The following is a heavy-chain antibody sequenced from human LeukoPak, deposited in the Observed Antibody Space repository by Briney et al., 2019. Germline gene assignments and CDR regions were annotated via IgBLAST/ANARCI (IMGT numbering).Heavy chain of an antibody. CDR1: GGSISSYY. J-gene: IGHJ6*04. CDR3: ARDLPHGVWAV. D-gene: IGHD3-16*01. V-gene: IGHV4-59*01. Sequence: PSETLSLTCTVSGGSISSYYWSWIRQPPGKGLEWIGYIYYSRSTNYNPSLKSRVTISVDTSKNQFSLKLSSVTAADTAVYYCARDLPHGVWAVWAKGTTVTVSS. CDR2: IYYSRST.